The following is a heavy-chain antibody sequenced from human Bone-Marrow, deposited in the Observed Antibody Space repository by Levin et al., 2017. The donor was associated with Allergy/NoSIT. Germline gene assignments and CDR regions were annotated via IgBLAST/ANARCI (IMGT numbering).Heavy chain of an antibody. J-gene: IGHJ4*02. D-gene: IGHD6-19*01. Sequence: PGGSLRLSCAASGFSFSDHYIDWVRQAPGKGLEWVGRSRNKANSYTPEYAASVRGRFTLLRDDSKNSVFLQMNSLKTEDTAVYYCARSSASGIEVAGNWGPGTLVTVSS. CDR1: GFSFSDHY. CDR3: ARSSASGIEVAGN. V-gene: IGHV3-72*01. CDR2: SRNKANSYTP.